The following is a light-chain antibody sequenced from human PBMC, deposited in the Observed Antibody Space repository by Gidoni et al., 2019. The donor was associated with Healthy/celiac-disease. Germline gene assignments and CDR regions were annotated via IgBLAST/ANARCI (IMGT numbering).Light chain of an antibody. V-gene: IGKV3-20*01. CDR3: QQYGSSSYT. CDR2: GAS. Sequence: EIVLTQTPGTLSLSPGERATLSCRASQIVSSSYLAWYQQKPVQAPRLLIYGASSRATGIPDRFSGSGSGTDFTLTISRLEPEDFAVYYCQQYGSSSYTFGQGTKLEIK. CDR1: QIVSSSY. J-gene: IGKJ2*01.